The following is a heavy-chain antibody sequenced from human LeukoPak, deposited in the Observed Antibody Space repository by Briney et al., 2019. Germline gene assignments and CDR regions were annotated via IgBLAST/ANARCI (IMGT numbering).Heavy chain of an antibody. CDR3: ARDHGDSSGWYFGY. Sequence: SETLSPTCTVSGGSISSYYWSWIRQPPGKGLEWIGYIYYSGSTNYNPSLKSRVTISVDTSKNQFSLKLSSVTAADTAVYYCARDHGDSSGWYFGYWGQGTLVTVSS. CDR1: GGSISSYY. J-gene: IGHJ4*02. V-gene: IGHV4-59*12. D-gene: IGHD6-19*01. CDR2: IYYSGST.